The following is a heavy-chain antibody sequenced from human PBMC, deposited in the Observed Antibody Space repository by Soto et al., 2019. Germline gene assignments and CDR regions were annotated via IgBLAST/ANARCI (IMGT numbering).Heavy chain of an antibody. CDR2: FDPEDGET. CDR3: ATYRPYYYGSGTHAFDF. D-gene: IGHD3-10*01. Sequence: ASVKVSCKVSGYTLTDLSMHWVRQAPGKGLEWMGGFDPEDGETIYAQKFQGRVTMTEDKSTDTAYMELSSLRSEDTAVYYCATYRPYYYGSGTHAFDFWGQGTLVTVSS. V-gene: IGHV1-24*01. J-gene: IGHJ4*02. CDR1: GYTLTDLS.